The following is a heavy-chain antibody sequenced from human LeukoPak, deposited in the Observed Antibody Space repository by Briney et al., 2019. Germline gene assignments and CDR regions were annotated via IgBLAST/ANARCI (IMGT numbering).Heavy chain of an antibody. CDR1: GFTFSSYA. Sequence: GGSLRLSCAASGFTFSSYAMSWVRQAPGKGLEWVSPISADGRSTYYADSVQGRFTISRDNSKNTLYLQMNSLRAEDTAVYYCAKEHILTGYSDYWGEGTLVTVSS. CDR2: ISADGRST. V-gene: IGHV3-23*01. D-gene: IGHD3-9*01. CDR3: AKEHILTGYSDY. J-gene: IGHJ4*02.